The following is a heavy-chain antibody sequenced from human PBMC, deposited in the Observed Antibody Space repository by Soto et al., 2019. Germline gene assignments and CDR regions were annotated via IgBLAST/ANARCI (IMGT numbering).Heavy chain of an antibody. D-gene: IGHD4-17*01. V-gene: IGHV3-30*18. CDR1: GFTFSAFG. J-gene: IGHJ6*02. CDR2: SSYGGSNK. CDR3: AKGPLRFPDYGDYAEYSYGMDV. Sequence: QMKLVESGGGVVQPGTSLRLSCVASGFTFSAFGMHWVRQAPGKGLEWVAISSYGGSNKYYGDSVQGRFTISRDNSRDTLYLQMNRLRDEDTAVYYCAKGPLRFPDYGDYAEYSYGMDVWGQGTTVTVSS.